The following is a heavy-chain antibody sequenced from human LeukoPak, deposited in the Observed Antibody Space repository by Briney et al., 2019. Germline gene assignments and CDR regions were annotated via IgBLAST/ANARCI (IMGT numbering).Heavy chain of an antibody. CDR2: ISWNSGSI. Sequence: GRSLRLSCAASGFTFDDYAMHWVRQAPGKGLEWVSGISWNSGSIGYADSVKGRFTISRDNSKNTLYLQMNSLRAEDTAVYYCAKRYSSSWYVDYWGQGTLVTVSS. V-gene: IGHV3-9*01. J-gene: IGHJ4*02. CDR1: GFTFDDYA. CDR3: AKRYSSSWYVDY. D-gene: IGHD6-13*01.